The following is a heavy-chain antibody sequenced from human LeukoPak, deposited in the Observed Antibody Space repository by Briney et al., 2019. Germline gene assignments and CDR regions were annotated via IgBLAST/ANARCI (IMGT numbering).Heavy chain of an antibody. CDR1: GFTFSSYG. CDR3: AKDRYYDSSGFDY. Sequence: GGSLRLSCAASGFTFSSYGMHWVRQAPGKGLEWVAFIRYDGSNKYYADSVKGRFTISRDNSKNTLYLQMNSLRAEDTAVYYCAKDRYYDSSGFDYWGQGTLVTVSS. CDR2: IRYDGSNK. V-gene: IGHV3-30*02. J-gene: IGHJ4*02. D-gene: IGHD3-22*01.